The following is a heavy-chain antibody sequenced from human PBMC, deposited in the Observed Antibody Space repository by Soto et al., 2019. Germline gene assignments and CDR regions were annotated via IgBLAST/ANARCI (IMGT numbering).Heavy chain of an antibody. V-gene: IGHV1-18*01. CDR3: AACPCESLDY. J-gene: IGHJ4*02. CDR2: ISAYNGNT. CDR1: GYTFTSYS. Sequence: APVKSSCKASGYTFTSYSISWVRQAPGEGLEWMGWISAYNGNTNYAQNLQGRVTMTTDTSTCTAYMELRSLRSDDTAVYYCAACPCESLDYWGQGTLVTVS.